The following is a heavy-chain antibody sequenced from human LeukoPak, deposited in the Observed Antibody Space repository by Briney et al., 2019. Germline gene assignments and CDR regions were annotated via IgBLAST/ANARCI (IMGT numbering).Heavy chain of an antibody. V-gene: IGHV1-2*02. J-gene: IGHJ4*02. Sequence: ASVKVSCKASGYTFTGYYMHWVRQAPGQGLEWMGWINPNSGGTNYAQKFQGRVTMTRDTSISTAYMELSRLRSDDTAAYYCARVGGDGYNFDYWGQGTLVTVSS. D-gene: IGHD5-24*01. CDR2: INPNSGGT. CDR1: GYTFTGYY. CDR3: ARVGGDGYNFDY.